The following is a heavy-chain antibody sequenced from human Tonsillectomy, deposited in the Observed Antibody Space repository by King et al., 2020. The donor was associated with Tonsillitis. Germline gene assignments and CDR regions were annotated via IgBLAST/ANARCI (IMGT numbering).Heavy chain of an antibody. CDR2: LDTIGSA. V-gene: IGHV4-61*02. CDR1: GASISSGTYY. Sequence: PLQESGPGLVKPSQTLSLTCTVSGASISSGTYYWDWIRPPAGEGLEWIGRLDTIGSANYNPSLKSRVTISRDTSKNQISLKLTSVTAADTAVYYCARSTFGTDYWGQGTLVTVSS. D-gene: IGHD3-16*01. J-gene: IGHJ4*02. CDR3: ARSTFGTDY.